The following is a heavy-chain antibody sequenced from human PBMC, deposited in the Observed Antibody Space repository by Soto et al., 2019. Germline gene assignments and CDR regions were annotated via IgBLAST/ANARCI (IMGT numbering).Heavy chain of an antibody. V-gene: IGHV4-39*01. D-gene: IGHD3-10*01. CDR2: VDYSGTS. CDR1: GCSISSSDYY. CDR3: ARRTPLYASESSRFDP. Sequence: SETLSLTCTVSGCSISSSDYYWGWIRQPPGKGLEWIGTVDYSGTSSYNPSLEGRVTISVDTSRNQFSLKVNSVTAADTAVYYCARRTPLYASESSRFDPWGQGALVTVSS. J-gene: IGHJ5*02.